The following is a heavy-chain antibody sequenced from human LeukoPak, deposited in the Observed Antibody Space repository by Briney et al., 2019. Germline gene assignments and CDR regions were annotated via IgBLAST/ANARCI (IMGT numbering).Heavy chain of an antibody. CDR1: GYTFTGYY. D-gene: IGHD3-10*01. V-gene: IGHV1-2*02. CDR3: ARSITMVRGVNAPGY. J-gene: IGHJ4*02. Sequence: GSVKVSCKASGYTFTGYYMHWVRQAPGQGLEWMGWINPNSGGTNYAQKFQGRVTMTRDTSISTVYMELSSLRSEDTAVYYCARSITMVRGVNAPGYWGQGTLVTVSS. CDR2: INPNSGGT.